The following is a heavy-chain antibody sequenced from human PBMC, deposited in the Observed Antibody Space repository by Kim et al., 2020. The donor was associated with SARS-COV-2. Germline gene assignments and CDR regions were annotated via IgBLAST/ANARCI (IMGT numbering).Heavy chain of an antibody. V-gene: IGHV1-58*01. J-gene: IGHJ6*02. Sequence: SVKVSCKASGFTFTSSAVQWVRQARGQRLEWIGWIVVGSGNTNYAQKFQERVTITRDMSTSTAYMELSSLRSEDTAVYYCAAYGMVRGVNAAYYYYGMDVWGQGTTVTVSS. CDR3: AAYGMVRGVNAAYYYYGMDV. CDR1: GFTFTSSA. D-gene: IGHD3-10*01. CDR2: IVVGSGNT.